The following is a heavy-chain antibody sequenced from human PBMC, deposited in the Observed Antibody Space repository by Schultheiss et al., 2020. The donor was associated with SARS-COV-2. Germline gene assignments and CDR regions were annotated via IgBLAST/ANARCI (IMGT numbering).Heavy chain of an antibody. CDR1: GGTFSSYA. D-gene: IGHD5-12*01. CDR2: IIPIFGTA. Sequence: SVKVSCKASGGTFSSYAISWVRQAPGQGLEWMGGIIPIFGTANYAQKFQGRVTITADESTSTAYMELRSLRSEDTAVYYCARRVATIPGGAFDIWGHGTMVTVSS. CDR3: ARRVATIPGGAFDI. V-gene: IGHV1-69*13. J-gene: IGHJ3*02.